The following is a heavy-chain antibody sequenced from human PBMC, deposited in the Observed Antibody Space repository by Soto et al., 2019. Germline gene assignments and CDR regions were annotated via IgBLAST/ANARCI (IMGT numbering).Heavy chain of an antibody. CDR3: ARRAVVAVTGSLDNWLDP. D-gene: IGHD1-20*01. CDR1: GGSISGYY. CDR2: MYKTGST. Sequence: SETLSLTCTVSGGSISGYYWSWIRQPPGKGLEWIGYMYKTGSTVYNPSFKSRVTISVDTSKNQFSLKLNSVTAADTAVYYCARRAVVAVTGSLDNWLDPWGQGIVVTVSS. V-gene: IGHV4-59*01. J-gene: IGHJ5*02.